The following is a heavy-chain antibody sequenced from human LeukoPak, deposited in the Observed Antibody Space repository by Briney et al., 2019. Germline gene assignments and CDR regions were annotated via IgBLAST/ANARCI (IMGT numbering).Heavy chain of an antibody. D-gene: IGHD3-22*01. Sequence: GGSLRLSCAGSGFTFSSYAMSWVRQAPGKGMQWVSAISGSGGSTYYADSVKGRFTISRDNSKNTLYLQMNSLRAEDTAVYYCAPQTDYYDSSGPTGGQGTLVTVSS. CDR3: APQTDYYDSSGPT. V-gene: IGHV3-23*01. CDR1: GFTFSSYA. CDR2: ISGSGGST. J-gene: IGHJ4*02.